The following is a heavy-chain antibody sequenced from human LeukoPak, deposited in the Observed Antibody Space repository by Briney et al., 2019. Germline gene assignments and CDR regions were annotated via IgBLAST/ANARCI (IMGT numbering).Heavy chain of an antibody. CDR3: AREGYYYGSGSYPYGY. CDR1: RNIFTGYF. D-gene: IGHD3-10*01. J-gene: IGHJ4*02. V-gene: IGHV1-8*01. Sequence: ASVKVSCKASRNIFTGYFIHWVRQAPGQGLEWMGWMNPDSGNTGYAQKFQGRVTMTRNTSISTAYMELSSLRSEDTAVYYCAREGYYYGSGSYPYGYWGQGTLVTVSS. CDR2: MNPDSGNT.